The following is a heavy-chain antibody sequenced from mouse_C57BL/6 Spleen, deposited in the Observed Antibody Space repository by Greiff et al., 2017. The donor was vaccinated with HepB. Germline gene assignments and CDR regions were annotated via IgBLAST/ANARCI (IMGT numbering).Heavy chain of an antibody. D-gene: IGHD1-1*01. CDR2: INPSNGGT. V-gene: IGHV1-53*01. Sequence: QVQLQQSGTELVKPGASVKLSCKASGYTFTSYWMHWVKQRPGQGLEWIGNINPSNGGTNYNEKFKSKATLTVDKSSSTAYMQLSSLTSEDSAVYYCARGLHYGSSYEYFDYWGQGTTLTVSS. CDR3: ARGLHYGSSYEYFDY. CDR1: GYTFTSYW. J-gene: IGHJ2*01.